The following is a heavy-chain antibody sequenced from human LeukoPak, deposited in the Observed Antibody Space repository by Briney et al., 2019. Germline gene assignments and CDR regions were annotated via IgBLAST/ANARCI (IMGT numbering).Heavy chain of an antibody. Sequence: PSETLSLTCTVSGGSMRNSYWSWIRQPAREVLEWVGRIFTTGSTNYNPSLKSQVTLSLDTPKNQFSLKMTSVTAADTAVYYCARDGVPLTNLVARPFHPGGEGTLVTVPS. CDR2: IFTTGST. CDR3: ARDGVPLTNLVARPFHP. D-gene: IGHD1-14*01. V-gene: IGHV4-4*07. CDR1: GGSMRNSY. J-gene: IGHJ1*01.